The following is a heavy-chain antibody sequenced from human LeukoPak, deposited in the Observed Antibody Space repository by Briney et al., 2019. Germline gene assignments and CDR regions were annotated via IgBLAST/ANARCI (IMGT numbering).Heavy chain of an antibody. J-gene: IGHJ4*02. CDR2: IPSDGSKK. CDR1: GFTFRTYG. V-gene: IGHV3-30*02. CDR3: AKAPPTTVTTFDY. Sequence: GGSLRLSCAASGFTFRTYGMHWVRQAPGKGLEWVTFIPSDGSKKYYADSVKGRFTISRDNSKNTLYLQMNSLRAEDTAVYYCAKAPPTTVTTFDYWGQGTLVTVSS. D-gene: IGHD4-17*01.